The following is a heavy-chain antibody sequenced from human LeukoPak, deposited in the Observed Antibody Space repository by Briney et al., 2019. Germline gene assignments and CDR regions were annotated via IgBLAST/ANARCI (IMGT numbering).Heavy chain of an antibody. Sequence: GGSLRLSCAASGFTFSRYWIHWVRQAPGKGLVWVSRINSDGSDTVYADSVRGRFTISRDNAKNTLYLQKNSLRADDTAVYYCLSAVGPSEYWGQGTLVTVSS. CDR3: LSAVGPSEY. CDR2: INSDGSDT. D-gene: IGHD1-26*01. CDR1: GFTFSRYW. J-gene: IGHJ4*02. V-gene: IGHV3-74*01.